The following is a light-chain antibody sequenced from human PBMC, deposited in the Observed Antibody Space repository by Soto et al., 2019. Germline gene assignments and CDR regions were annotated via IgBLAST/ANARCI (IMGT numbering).Light chain of an antibody. J-gene: IGKJ3*01. CDR1: QVIKNY. Sequence: DIQLTQSPTSLSASVGDRVTITCRASQVIKNYLAWYQQKPGKAPNLLIFAAVTLQSGVPSRFSGSGSGTEFTLTINSLQPEDFATYYCLQLNTYPSTFGAGTKVEIK. V-gene: IGKV1-9*01. CDR3: LQLNTYPST. CDR2: AAV.